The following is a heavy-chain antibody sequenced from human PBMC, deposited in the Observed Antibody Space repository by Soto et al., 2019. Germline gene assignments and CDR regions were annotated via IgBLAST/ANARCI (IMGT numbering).Heavy chain of an antibody. V-gene: IGHV3-23*01. Sequence: GGSLTVSWAAWGFTLSSYAMCRVRQAPGKGLEWVSAISGSGGSTYYADSVKGRFTISRDNSKNTLYLQMNSLRAEDTAVYYCAKESGYDSYYFDYWGQGTLVTVSS. CDR2: ISGSGGST. CDR1: GFTLSSYA. D-gene: IGHD5-12*01. CDR3: AKESGYDSYYFDY. J-gene: IGHJ4*02.